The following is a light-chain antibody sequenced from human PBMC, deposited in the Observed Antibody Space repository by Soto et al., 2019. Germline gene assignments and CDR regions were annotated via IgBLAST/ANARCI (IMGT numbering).Light chain of an antibody. CDR3: QQHLGRHT. V-gene: IGKV3-20*01. CDR2: GAF. Sequence: EIELTQSPGTLSLSPGERATLSCRASQSVSNNYLAWYQQNPGQAPRLLIYGAFNRATGIPARFSGSGSGTDFTITISSLEPEDSAVYYCQQHLGRHTFGQGTKVDIK. CDR1: QSVSNNY. J-gene: IGKJ1*01.